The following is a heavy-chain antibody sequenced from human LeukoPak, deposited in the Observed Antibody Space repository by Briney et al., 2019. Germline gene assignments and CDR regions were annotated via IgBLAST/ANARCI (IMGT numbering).Heavy chain of an antibody. J-gene: IGHJ3*02. CDR2: IYYSGST. CDR3: ASVAGDAFDI. V-gene: IGHV4-59*01. CDR1: GGSISSYY. Sequence: KSSETLSLTCTVSGGSISSYYWSWIRQPPGKGLEWIGYIYYSGSTNYNPSLKSRVTISVDTSKNQFSLKLSSVTAADTAVYYCASVAGDAFDIWGQGTMVTVSS. D-gene: IGHD3-10*01.